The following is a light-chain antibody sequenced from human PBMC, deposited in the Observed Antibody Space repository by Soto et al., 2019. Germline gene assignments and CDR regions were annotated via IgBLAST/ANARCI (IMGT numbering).Light chain of an antibody. J-gene: IGLJ3*02. V-gene: IGLV7-43*01. CDR3: LLYYGGAYWV. CDR1: TGAVTSGYY. Sequence: QAVVTQEPSLAVSPGGTVTLTCASSTGAVTSGYYPNWFQQKPGQAPRALIYSTNSKHSWTPARFSGSLLGGKAARTLSGVQPEDEAEYYCLLYYGGAYWVFGGGTKLTVL. CDR2: STN.